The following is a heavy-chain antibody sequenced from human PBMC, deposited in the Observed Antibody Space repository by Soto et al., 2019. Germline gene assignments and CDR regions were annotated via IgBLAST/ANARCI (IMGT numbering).Heavy chain of an antibody. CDR1: GFTVSSKY. CDR2: IQSGGPT. CDR3: ARDDVLCDGGRCYGVPLYV. V-gene: IGHV3-66*01. Sequence: EVHLVESGGGLVQPGGSLRLSCAASGFTVSSKYMSWVRQAPGKGLELVSLIQSGGPTYYADSVKGRFTISRDTSENTLHLQMDSLRAEDTAVYYCARDDVLCDGGRCYGVPLYVWGKGTTVTVSS. D-gene: IGHD2-15*01. J-gene: IGHJ6*04.